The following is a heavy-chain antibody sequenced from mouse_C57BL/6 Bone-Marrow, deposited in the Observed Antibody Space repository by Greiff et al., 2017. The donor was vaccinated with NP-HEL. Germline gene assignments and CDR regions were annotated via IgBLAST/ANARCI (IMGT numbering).Heavy chain of an antibody. CDR1: GFNIKDDY. Sequence: DVQLQESGAELVRPGASVKLSCTASGFNIKDDYMHWVKQRPEQGLEWIGWIDPENGDTEYASKFQGKATITADTSSNTAYLQLSSLTSEDTAVYYCTTFITTVVAPFAYWGQGTLVTVSA. J-gene: IGHJ3*01. D-gene: IGHD1-1*01. CDR3: TTFITTVVAPFAY. V-gene: IGHV14-4*01. CDR2: IDPENGDT.